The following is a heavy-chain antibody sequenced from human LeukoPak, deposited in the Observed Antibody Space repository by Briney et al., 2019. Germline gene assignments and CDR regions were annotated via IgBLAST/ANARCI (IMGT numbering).Heavy chain of an antibody. CDR1: GFTFSDYY. J-gene: IGHJ6*02. Sequence: PGGSLRLSCAASGFTFSDYYMSWIRQAPGKGLEWVSYISSSGSTIYYADSVKGRFTISRDNAKNSLYLQMNSLRAEDTAVYYCARGGYSSSWYVKGYYYGMDVWGQGTTVTVSS. D-gene: IGHD6-13*01. V-gene: IGHV3-11*01. CDR3: ARGGYSSSWYVKGYYYGMDV. CDR2: ISSSGSTI.